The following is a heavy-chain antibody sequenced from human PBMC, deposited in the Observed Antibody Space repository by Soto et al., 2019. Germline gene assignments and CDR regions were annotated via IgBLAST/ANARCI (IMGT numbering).Heavy chain of an antibody. CDR3: AREEYQYDSIGRLSVFFGS. D-gene: IGHD3-22*01. CDR2: IYYSGST. CDR1: GGSISRNY. J-gene: IGHJ5*02. Sequence: QVQLQESGPGLVKPSETLSLTCTVSGGSISRNYWSWIRQPPGKGLEWLGYIYYSGSTNYYPSLKRRVTMSVETSKYQFSLKLNAVTAADTAVYFCAREEYQYDSIGRLSVFFGSWGQWALVTVPS. V-gene: IGHV4-59*01.